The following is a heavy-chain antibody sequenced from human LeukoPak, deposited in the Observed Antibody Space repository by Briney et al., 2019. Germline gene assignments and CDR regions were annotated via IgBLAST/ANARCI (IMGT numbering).Heavy chain of an antibody. D-gene: IGHD3-22*01. CDR2: IYASGSAT. CDR3: AKRPRDSSGYYLGAFDI. CDR1: GFTFSSYA. V-gene: IGHV3-23*01. J-gene: IGHJ3*02. Sequence: GGSLRLSCAASGFTFSSYAMTWVRQAPGKGLEWVSGIYASGSATHYADTVKGRFTISSDNSKNTLYLQMNTLRAEDTAVYYCAKRPRDSSGYYLGAFDIWGQGTMVTVSS.